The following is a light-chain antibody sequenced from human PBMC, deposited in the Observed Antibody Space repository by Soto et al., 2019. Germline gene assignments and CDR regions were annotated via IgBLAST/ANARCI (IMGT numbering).Light chain of an antibody. Sequence: QSVLTQPPSAYGSPGQSVTISCTGTSRDVGGYNYVSWYQQHPGKAPKLMIYEVSKRPSGVPDRFSGSKSGNTASLTVSGLQAEDEADYYCSSYADSNNYVFGTGTKVTVL. V-gene: IGLV2-8*01. CDR2: EVS. CDR1: SRDVGGYNY. J-gene: IGLJ1*01. CDR3: SSYADSNNYV.